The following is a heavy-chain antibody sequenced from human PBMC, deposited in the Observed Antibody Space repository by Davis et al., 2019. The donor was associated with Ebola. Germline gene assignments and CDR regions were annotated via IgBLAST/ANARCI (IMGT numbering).Heavy chain of an antibody. Sequence: PGGSLRLSCTASGLTFSSYGWYWVRQASGRGLEWIAASDTELNTNHADSVKGRFTISRDNSRNTVFLQMNSLRVEDTAVYYCAKIGVRHSGDYWGQGTLVTVSS. J-gene: IGHJ4*02. CDR2: ASDTELNT. D-gene: IGHD3-10*01. V-gene: IGHV3-23*01. CDR1: GLTFSSYG. CDR3: AKIGVRHSGDY.